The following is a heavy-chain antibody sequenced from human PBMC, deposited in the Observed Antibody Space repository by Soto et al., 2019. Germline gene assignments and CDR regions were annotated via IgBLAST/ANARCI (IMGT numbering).Heavy chain of an antibody. J-gene: IGHJ4*02. Sequence: EVQLLESGGGLVQPGGSLRLSCTASGLPHSSFAMMWVRQAPGKGLECVSGIYGSGRGIEYADSVKGRFTISRDHSKNTVYLQMTDLRADDTAVYYCEKDAVYNDGWWLMDHWGQGTQVTVSS. CDR1: GLPHSSFA. CDR2: IYGSGRGI. CDR3: EKDAVYNDGWWLMDH. D-gene: IGHD2-8*02. V-gene: IGHV3-23*05.